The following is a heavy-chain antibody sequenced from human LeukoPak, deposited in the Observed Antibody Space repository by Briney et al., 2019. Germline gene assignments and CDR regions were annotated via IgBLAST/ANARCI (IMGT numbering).Heavy chain of an antibody. CDR2: IYYSGST. CDR3: ARVIKGSLGYCSGGSCYPPPYFGY. CDR1: GGSVSSGSYY. D-gene: IGHD2-15*01. V-gene: IGHV4-61*01. J-gene: IGHJ4*02. Sequence: SETLSLTCTVSGGSVSSGSYYWSWIRQPPGKGLEWIGYIYYSGSTNYNPSLKSRVTISVDTSKNQFSLKLSSVTAADTAVYYCARVIKGSLGYCSGGSCYPPPYFGYWGQGTLVTVSS.